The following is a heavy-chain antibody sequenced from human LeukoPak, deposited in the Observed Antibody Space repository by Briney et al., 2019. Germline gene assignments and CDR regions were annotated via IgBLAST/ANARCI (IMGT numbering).Heavy chain of an antibody. CDR1: GFTFSRYW. Sequence: PGGSLRLSCAASGFTFSRYWMSWVRQAPGKGLEWVANIKQDGSGKYYVDSVKGRFTISRDNAKNSLYLQMNSLRAEDTAVYYCARDRGDYGGNSGLDYWGQGTLVTVSS. CDR2: IKQDGSGK. CDR3: ARDRGDYGGNSGLDY. D-gene: IGHD4-23*01. V-gene: IGHV3-7*01. J-gene: IGHJ4*02.